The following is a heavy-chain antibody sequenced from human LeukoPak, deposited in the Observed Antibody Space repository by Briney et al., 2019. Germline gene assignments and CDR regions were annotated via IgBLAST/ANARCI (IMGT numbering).Heavy chain of an antibody. CDR1: GGSISSYY. CDR3: ATGGQDDYVWGSYRPDYYYYGMDV. V-gene: IGHV4-59*08. CDR2: IYYSGST. Sequence: SETLSLTCTVSGGSISSYYWSWIRQPPGKGLEWIGYIYYSGSTNYNPSLKSRVTISVDTSKNQFSLKLSSVTAADTAVYYCATGGQDDYVWGSYRPDYYYYGMDVWGQGTTAAVSS. D-gene: IGHD3-16*02. J-gene: IGHJ6*02.